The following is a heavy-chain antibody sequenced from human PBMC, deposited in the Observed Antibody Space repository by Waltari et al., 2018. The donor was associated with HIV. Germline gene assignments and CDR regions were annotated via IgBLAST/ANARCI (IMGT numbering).Heavy chain of an antibody. V-gene: IGHV3-9*01. Sequence: SCAASGFTFDDYAMHWVRQAPGKGLEWVSGISWNSGSIGYADSVKGRFTISRDNAKNSLYLQMNSLRAEDTALYYCAKGQTLYWYFDLWGRGTLVTVSS. CDR1: GFTFDDYA. CDR3: AKGQTLYWYFDL. CDR2: ISWNSGSI. J-gene: IGHJ2*01.